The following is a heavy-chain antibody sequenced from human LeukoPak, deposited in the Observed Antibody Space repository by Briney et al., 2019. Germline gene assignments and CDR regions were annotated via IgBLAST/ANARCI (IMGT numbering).Heavy chain of an antibody. CDR2: INHSGST. CDR3: ARDSRDYYYGMDV. V-gene: IGHV4-34*01. J-gene: IGHJ6*02. D-gene: IGHD6-13*01. CDR1: GGSFSGYY. Sequence: SETLSLTCAVYGGSFSGYYWSWIRQPPGKGLEWIGEINHSGSTNYNPSLKSRVTISVDTSKNQFSLKLSSVTAADTAVYYCARDSRDYYYGMDVWGQGTTVTVSS.